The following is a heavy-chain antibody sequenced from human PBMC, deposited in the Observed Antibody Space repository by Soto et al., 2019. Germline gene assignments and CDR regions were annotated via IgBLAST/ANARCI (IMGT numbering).Heavy chain of an antibody. J-gene: IGHJ6*02. Sequence: GGSLRLSCTASGFTFGDYAMSCFRQAPGKGQGWVGFIRSKAYGGTTEYAASVKGRFTISRDDSKSIAYLQMNSLKTEDTAVYYCTRGIVATTRHYYYYGMDVWGQGTTVTSP. V-gene: IGHV3-49*03. D-gene: IGHD5-12*01. CDR1: GFTFGDYA. CDR3: TRGIVATTRHYYYYGMDV. CDR2: IRSKAYGGTT.